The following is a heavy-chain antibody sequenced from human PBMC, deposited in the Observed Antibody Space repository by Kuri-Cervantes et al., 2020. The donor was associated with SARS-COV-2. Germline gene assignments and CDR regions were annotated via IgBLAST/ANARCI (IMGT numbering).Heavy chain of an antibody. CDR1: GFSISDRAYW. D-gene: IGHD5-24*01. J-gene: IGHJ4*02. V-gene: IGHV3-7*01. CDR3: VREKGGWLQGDY. CDR2: IKHDGSER. Sequence: GESLKISCTASGFSISDRAYWMTWVRQTPGKGLEWVANIKHDGSERFYVDSVKGRFTISRDNAKNSLYLQMDSLRAEDTAVYCCVREKGGWLQGDYWGQGTLVTVSS.